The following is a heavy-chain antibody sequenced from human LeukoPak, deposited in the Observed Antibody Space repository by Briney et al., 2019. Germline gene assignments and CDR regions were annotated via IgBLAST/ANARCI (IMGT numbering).Heavy chain of an antibody. D-gene: IGHD3-10*01. V-gene: IGHV3-48*03. CDR1: GIIFSFYE. CDR3: AREGSGSIYNWFDR. Sequence: GGPVRLFGASGGIIFSFYEMNCLRAPREEAVEGASYISNRGSTIYYAASVERRYIIPRDNAKNSLYLQMNSVRAEDTAVYYCAREGSGSIYNWFDRWGRGTLVSVCS. CDR2: ISNRGSTI. J-gene: IGHJ5*02.